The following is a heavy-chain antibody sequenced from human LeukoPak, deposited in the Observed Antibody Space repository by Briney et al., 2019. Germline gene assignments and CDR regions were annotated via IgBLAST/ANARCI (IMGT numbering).Heavy chain of an antibody. CDR2: ISSSSSYI. J-gene: IGHJ4*02. D-gene: IGHD4/OR15-4a*01. CDR1: GFTFSSYS. Sequence: PGGSLRLSCAASGFTFSSYSMKWVRQAPGKGLEWVSSISSSSSYIYYADSVKGRFTISRDNAKNSLYLQMNSLRAEDTAVYYCASEKTLYGGYDYWGQGTLVTVSS. V-gene: IGHV3-21*01. CDR3: ASEKTLYGGYDY.